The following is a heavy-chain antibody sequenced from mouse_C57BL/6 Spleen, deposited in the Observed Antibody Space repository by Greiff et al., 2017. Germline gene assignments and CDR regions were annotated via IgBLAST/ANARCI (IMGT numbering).Heavy chain of an antibody. Sequence: DVKLQESGPGLVKPSQSLSLTCSVTGYSITSGYYWNWIRQFPGNKLEWMGYISYDGSNNYNPSLKNRISITRDTSKNRFFLKLNSVTTEDTATYYCARDHSNYEDWYFDVWGTGTTVTVSS. CDR3: ARDHSNYEDWYFDV. CDR2: ISYDGSN. V-gene: IGHV3-6*01. CDR1: GYSITSGYY. J-gene: IGHJ1*03. D-gene: IGHD2-5*01.